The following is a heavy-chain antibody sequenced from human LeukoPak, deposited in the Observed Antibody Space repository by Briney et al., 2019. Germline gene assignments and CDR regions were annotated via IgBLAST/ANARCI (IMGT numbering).Heavy chain of an antibody. D-gene: IGHD5-18*01. V-gene: IGHV3-21*01. J-gene: IGHJ4*02. Sequence: GGSLRLSCAASGFTFSSYSTNWVRQAPGKGLEWVSSISSSSSYIYYADSVKGRFTISRDNAKNSLYLQMNSLRAEDTAVYYCARVAVDTAMVEYYFDYWGQGTLVTVSS. CDR3: ARVAVDTAMVEYYFDY. CDR2: ISSSSSYI. CDR1: GFTFSSYS.